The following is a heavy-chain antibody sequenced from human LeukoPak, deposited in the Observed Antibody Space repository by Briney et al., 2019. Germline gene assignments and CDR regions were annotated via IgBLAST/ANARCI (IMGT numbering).Heavy chain of an antibody. CDR3: AKDKRQWPGHPYEYFQH. CDR1: GFTFSSYA. Sequence: GGSLRLSCAASGFTFSSYAMSWVRQAPGKGLEWVSAISGSGGSTYYADSVKGRFTISRDNSKNTLYLQMNSLRAEDTAVYYCAKDKRQWPGHPYEYFQHWGQGTLVTVSS. CDR2: ISGSGGST. V-gene: IGHV3-23*01. J-gene: IGHJ1*01. D-gene: IGHD6-19*01.